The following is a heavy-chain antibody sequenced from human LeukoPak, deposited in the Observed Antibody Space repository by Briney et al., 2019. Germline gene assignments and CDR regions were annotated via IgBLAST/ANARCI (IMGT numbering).Heavy chain of an antibody. V-gene: IGHV1-2*02. Sequence: GASVKVSCKASGYTFTGYYMHWVRQAPRQGLEWMGWINPNSGGTNYAQKFQGRVTMTRDTSISTAYMELSRLRSDDTAVYYCARVLRRYCSGGSCYGYWGQGTLVTVSS. CDR2: INPNSGGT. CDR1: GYTFTGYY. D-gene: IGHD2-15*01. CDR3: ARVLRRYCSGGSCYGY. J-gene: IGHJ4*02.